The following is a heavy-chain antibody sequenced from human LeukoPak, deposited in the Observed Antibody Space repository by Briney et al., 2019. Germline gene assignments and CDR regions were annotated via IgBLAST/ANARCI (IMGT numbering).Heavy chain of an antibody. CDR2: IKGKTDGGTT. Sequence: GGSLRLSCAASGFTFSNAWMNWVRQAPGKGLEWVGHIKGKTDGGTTDYAAPVKGRFIISRDDSKHTLYLQMNSLKTDDTAVYYCTKYDTSVNFDYWGQGTLVTVSS. CDR3: TKYDTSVNFDY. J-gene: IGHJ4*02. V-gene: IGHV3-15*01. D-gene: IGHD3-22*01. CDR1: GFTFSNAW.